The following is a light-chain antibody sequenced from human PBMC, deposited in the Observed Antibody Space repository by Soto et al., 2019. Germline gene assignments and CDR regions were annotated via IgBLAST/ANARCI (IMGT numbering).Light chain of an antibody. J-gene: IGLJ1*01. CDR3: SSYASSSPYV. Sequence: QSVLTQPASVSGSPGQSITISCTGTSSDVGGYDYVSWYQQHPGKAPKLMIYDVSDRPSGVSSRFSGSKSGSTASLTISRLQTEDEADYYCSSYASSSPYVFGTGTKLTVL. CDR2: DVS. CDR1: SSDVGGYDY. V-gene: IGLV2-14*01.